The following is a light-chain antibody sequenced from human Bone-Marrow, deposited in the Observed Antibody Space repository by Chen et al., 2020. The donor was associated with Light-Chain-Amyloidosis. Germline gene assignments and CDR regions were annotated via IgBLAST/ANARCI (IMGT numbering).Light chain of an antibody. Sequence: YVLTQPSSVSVAPGPTDTSACVGNNIGSTSVHWYQQTPGQAPLLVVYDDSDRPSGIPERLSGSNSGNTATLTISRVEAGDEADYYCQVWDRSSDRPVFGGGTKLTVL. V-gene: IGLV3-21*02. CDR1: NIGSTS. CDR2: DDS. CDR3: QVWDRSSDRPV. J-gene: IGLJ3*02.